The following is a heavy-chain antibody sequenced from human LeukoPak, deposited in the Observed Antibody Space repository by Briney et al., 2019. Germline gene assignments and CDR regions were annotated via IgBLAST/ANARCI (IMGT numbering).Heavy chain of an antibody. CDR3: ARDSSSWYYYYYGMDV. Sequence: ASVKVSCKASGYILNNYGISWVRQAPGQGLEWMGWISAYNGNTHYAQNFQGRVTMTTDTSTSTASMELRSLRSDDTAVYYCARDSSSWYYYYYGMDVWGQGTTVTVSS. CDR2: ISAYNGNT. CDR1: GYILNNYG. J-gene: IGHJ6*02. V-gene: IGHV1-18*01. D-gene: IGHD2-2*01.